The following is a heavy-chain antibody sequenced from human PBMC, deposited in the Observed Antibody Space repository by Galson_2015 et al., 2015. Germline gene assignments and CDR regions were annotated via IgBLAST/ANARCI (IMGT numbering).Heavy chain of an antibody. CDR2: INHSGST. Sequence: ETLSLTCAVYGGSFSGYYWSWIRQPPGKGLEWIGEINHSGSTNYNPSLKSRVTISVDTSKNQFSLKLSSVTAADTAVYYCARGRRQWLVYEAGAFDIWGQGTMVTVSS. V-gene: IGHV4-34*01. CDR1: GGSFSGYY. CDR3: ARGRRQWLVYEAGAFDI. J-gene: IGHJ3*02. D-gene: IGHD6-19*01.